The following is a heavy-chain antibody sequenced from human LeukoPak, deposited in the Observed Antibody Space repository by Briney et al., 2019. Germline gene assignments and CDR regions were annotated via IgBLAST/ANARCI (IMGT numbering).Heavy chain of an antibody. CDR1: GYTFTSYY. CDR2: INPSGGNT. CDR3: ARDLKAIAVAGLYFDY. J-gene: IGHJ4*02. V-gene: IGHV1-46*01. D-gene: IGHD6-19*01. Sequence: ASVKVSCKASGYTFTSYYMHWVRQAPGQGLEWMGIINPSGGNTNYAQKLQGRVTMTTDTSTSTAYMELRSLRSDDTAVYYCARDLKAIAVAGLYFDYWGQGTLVTVSS.